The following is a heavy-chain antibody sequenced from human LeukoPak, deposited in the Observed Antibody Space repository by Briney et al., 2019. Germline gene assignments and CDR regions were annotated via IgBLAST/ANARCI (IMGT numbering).Heavy chain of an antibody. CDR2: ISWNCGSI. CDR1: GFTFDDYA. V-gene: IGHV3-9*01. Sequence: GGSLRLSCAASGFTFDDYAMHWVRQAPGKGLEWVSRISWNCGSIGYADSVRGRFTISRDNAKNSLYLQMNSLRAEDTALYYCTKDKDYDSSGNWFDPWGQGTLVTVFS. J-gene: IGHJ5*02. D-gene: IGHD3-22*01. CDR3: TKDKDYDSSGNWFDP.